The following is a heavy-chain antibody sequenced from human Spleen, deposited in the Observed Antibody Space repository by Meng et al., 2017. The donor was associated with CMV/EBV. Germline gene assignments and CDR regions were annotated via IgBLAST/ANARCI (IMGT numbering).Heavy chain of an antibody. V-gene: IGHV3-7*01. J-gene: IGHJ4*02. CDR2: INQDGSQK. Sequence: GGSLRLSCAASGFTFSSHWMTWVRQAPGKGLEWVANINQDGSQKNYVDSVKGRFTISRDNAKNSLFLQMNSLRAEDTAVYYCARPTHWGQGTLVTVSS. CDR1: GFTFSSHW. CDR3: ARPTH.